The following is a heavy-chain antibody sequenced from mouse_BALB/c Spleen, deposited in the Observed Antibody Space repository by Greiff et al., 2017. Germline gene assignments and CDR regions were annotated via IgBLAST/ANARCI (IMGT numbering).Heavy chain of an antibody. CDR3: ARGDMGLRRGAWFAY. J-gene: IGHJ3*01. CDR2: ILPGSGST. V-gene: IGHV1-9*01. D-gene: IGHD2-4*01. CDR1: GYTFSSYW. Sequence: VQLQQSGAELMKPGASVKISCKATGYTFSSYWIEWVKQRPGHGLEWIGEILPGSGSTNYNEKFKGKATFTADTSSNTAYMQLSSLTSEDSAVYYCARGDMGLRRGAWFAYWGQGTLVTVSA.